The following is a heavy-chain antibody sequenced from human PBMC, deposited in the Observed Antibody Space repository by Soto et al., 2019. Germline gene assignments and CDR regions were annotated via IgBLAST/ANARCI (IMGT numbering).Heavy chain of an antibody. CDR1: GGSISSGGYS. Sequence: SETLSLTCAVSGGSISSGGYSWSWIRQPPGKGLEWIGYIYHSGSTYYNPSLKSRVTISVDTSKNQFSLKLSSVTAADTAVYYCARRVDDYVWGKTSYYFDYWGQGTLVTVSS. D-gene: IGHD3-16*01. CDR3: ARRVDDYVWGKTSYYFDY. J-gene: IGHJ4*02. CDR2: IYHSGST. V-gene: IGHV4-30-2*03.